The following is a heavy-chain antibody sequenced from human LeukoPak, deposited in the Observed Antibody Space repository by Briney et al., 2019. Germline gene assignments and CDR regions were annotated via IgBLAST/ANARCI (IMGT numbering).Heavy chain of an antibody. J-gene: IGHJ4*02. CDR3: ARVYETNGYLY. CDR1: GFTFTTYW. V-gene: IGHV3-74*01. CDR2: INSDGSIT. D-gene: IGHD3-22*01. Sequence: GGSLRLSCAASGFTFTTYWMHWVRQAPGKGLVWVSHINSDGSITSYADSVKGRFTISRDNAKNTLYLQMNSLRAEDTAVYYCARVYETNGYLYWGQGSLVTVSS.